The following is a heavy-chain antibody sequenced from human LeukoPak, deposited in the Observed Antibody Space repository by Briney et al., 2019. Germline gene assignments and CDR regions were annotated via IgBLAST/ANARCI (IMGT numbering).Heavy chain of an antibody. V-gene: IGHV3-23*01. CDR1: GFTFSSYA. CDR3: AKEEEYSSGWSVFDY. CDR2: ISGSGGST. Sequence: GGSLRLSCAASGFTFSSYAMSWVRQAPGKGLERVSAISGSGGSTYYADSVKGRFTISRDNSKNTLYLQMNSLRAEDTAVYYCAKEEEYSSGWSVFDYWGQGTLVTVSS. D-gene: IGHD6-19*01. J-gene: IGHJ4*02.